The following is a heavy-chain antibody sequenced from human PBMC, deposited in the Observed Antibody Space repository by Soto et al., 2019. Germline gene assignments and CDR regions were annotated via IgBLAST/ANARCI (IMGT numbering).Heavy chain of an antibody. V-gene: IGHV4-31*03. D-gene: IGHD3-3*01. J-gene: IGHJ5*02. CDR2: IYYSGST. CDR3: ARGGRFLEWLPHMNWFDP. Sequence: SETLSLTCTVSGGSISSGGYYWSWIRQHPGKGLEWIGYIYYSGSTYYNPSLKSRVTISVDTSKNQFSLKLSSVTAADTAVYYCARGGRFLEWLPHMNWFDPWGQGTLVTVSS. CDR1: GGSISSGGYY.